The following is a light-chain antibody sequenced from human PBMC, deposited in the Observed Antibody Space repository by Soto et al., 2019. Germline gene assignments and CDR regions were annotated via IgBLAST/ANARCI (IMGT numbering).Light chain of an antibody. V-gene: IGKV3-20*01. J-gene: IGKJ1*01. CDR2: GAS. Sequence: EIVLTQSPGTPSLSPGERATLSCRASQSVSNNYLAWYQQKPGQAPRLLIYGASNRATGIPDRFSGSGSGTEFTLTISSLQPDDFATYYCQQYNSYWTFGQGTKVDIK. CDR1: QSVSNNY. CDR3: QQYNSYWT.